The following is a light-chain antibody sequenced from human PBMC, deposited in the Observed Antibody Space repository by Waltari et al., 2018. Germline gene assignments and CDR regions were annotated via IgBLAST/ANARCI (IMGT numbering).Light chain of an antibody. CDR3: QSYDSSLSLI. V-gene: IGLV1-40*01. J-gene: IGLJ2*01. CDR2: GNS. CDR1: SSDIGAGYD. Sequence: QSVLTQPPSVSGAQGQRVTISCTGSSSDIGAGYDVHWYQQLPGTAPKPLIYGNSHRPSGVLDRFSASKSGPSASLDIAGLQAEDEADYYCQSYDSSLSLIFGGGTRLTVL.